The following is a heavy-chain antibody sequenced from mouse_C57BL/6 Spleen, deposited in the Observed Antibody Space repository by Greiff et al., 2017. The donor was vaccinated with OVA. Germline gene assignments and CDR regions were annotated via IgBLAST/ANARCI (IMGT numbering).Heavy chain of an antibody. D-gene: IGHD1-1*01. CDR2: ISSGSSTI. CDR1: GFTFSDYG. CDR3: ARDYYGAYFDY. V-gene: IGHV5-17*01. J-gene: IGHJ2*01. Sequence: DVMLVESGGGLVKPGGSLKLSCAASGFTFSDYGMHWVRQAPEKGLEWVAYISSGSSTIYYADTVKGRFTISRDNAKNTLFLQMTSLRSEDTAMYYCARDYYGAYFDYWGQGTTLTVSS.